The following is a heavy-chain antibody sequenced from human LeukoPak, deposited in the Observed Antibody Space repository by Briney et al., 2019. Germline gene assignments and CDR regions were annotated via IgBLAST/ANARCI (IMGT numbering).Heavy chain of an antibody. CDR1: GYHFTSYW. CDR2: IYPGDSDT. Sequence: GESLKISCKGSGYHFTSYWIGWVRPLPGKGLEWMGIIYPGDSDTRYSPSFQGQVTISADKSISTAYLQWSSLKASDTAMYYCARHDRITMIVDWGQGTLVTVSS. D-gene: IGHD3-22*01. J-gene: IGHJ4*02. V-gene: IGHV5-51*01. CDR3: ARHDRITMIVD.